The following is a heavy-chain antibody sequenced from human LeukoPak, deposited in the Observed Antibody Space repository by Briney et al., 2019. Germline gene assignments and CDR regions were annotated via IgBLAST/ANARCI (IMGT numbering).Heavy chain of an antibody. CDR2: INPNSGGT. J-gene: IGHJ4*02. Sequence: ASVKVSCKASGYTFTGYYMLWVRQAPGQGLEWMGWINPNSGGTNYAQKFQGRVTITRDTSISTAYMDLGRLRSDDTAVYYCAREAIAAAGRLDYWGQGTLVTVSS. CDR3: AREAIAAAGRLDY. CDR1: GYTFTGYY. D-gene: IGHD6-13*01. V-gene: IGHV1-2*02.